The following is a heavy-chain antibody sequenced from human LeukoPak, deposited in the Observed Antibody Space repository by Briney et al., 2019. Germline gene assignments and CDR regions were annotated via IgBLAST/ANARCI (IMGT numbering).Heavy chain of an antibody. J-gene: IGHJ4*02. CDR2: ISAYNGNT. Sequence: ASVKVSCKASGYTFTSYGISWVRQAPGQGLEWMGWISAYNGNTNYAQKLQGRVTMTTDTSTSTAYMELRSLRSDDTAVYYCARFFLRKGGTKSPLANIVVVPAAGGGLDYWGQGTLVTVSS. V-gene: IGHV1-18*01. CDR3: ARFFLRKGGTKSPLANIVVVPAAGGGLDY. CDR1: GYTFTSYG. D-gene: IGHD2-2*01.